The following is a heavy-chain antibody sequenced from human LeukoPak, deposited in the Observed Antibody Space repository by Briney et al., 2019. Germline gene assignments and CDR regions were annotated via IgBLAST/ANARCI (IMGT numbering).Heavy chain of an antibody. Sequence: GGSLRLSCEASGFTLTDNWMSWVRQAPGKGLEWLANIKQDGSVKYYVDSVKGRFTISRDNAKNSLFLQMNSLRAEDTAVYYCARDVGWDSSLVTTTRSDYWGQGTLATVSS. D-gene: IGHD2-21*02. CDR2: IKQDGSVK. CDR3: ARDVGWDSSLVTTTRSDY. J-gene: IGHJ4*02. V-gene: IGHV3-7*03. CDR1: GFTLTDNW.